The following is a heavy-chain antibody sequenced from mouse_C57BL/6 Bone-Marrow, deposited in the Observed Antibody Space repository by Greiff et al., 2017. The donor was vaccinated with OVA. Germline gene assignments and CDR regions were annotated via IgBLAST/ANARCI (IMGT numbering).Heavy chain of an antibody. CDR3: ARGLRRRVDY. Sequence: VQLQQSGPELVKPGASVKISCKASGYSFTGYYMNWVKQSPEKSLEWIGEINPSTGGTTYNQKFKAKATLTVDKSSSTAYMQLKSLTSEDSAVYYCARGLRRRVDYWGQGTTLTVSS. CDR2: INPSTGGT. V-gene: IGHV1-42*01. CDR1: GYSFTGYY. D-gene: IGHD2-4*01. J-gene: IGHJ2*01.